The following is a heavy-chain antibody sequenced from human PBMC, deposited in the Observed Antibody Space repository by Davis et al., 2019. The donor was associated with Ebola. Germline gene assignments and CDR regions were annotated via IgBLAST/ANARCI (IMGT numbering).Heavy chain of an antibody. CDR2: IKEDGSVK. CDR1: GFTFSNFW. CDR3: ATATRSCGGAVCSS. J-gene: IGHJ5*02. D-gene: IGHD2-21*01. V-gene: IGHV3-7*01. Sequence: PGGSLRLSCAASGFTFSNFWMSWVRQAPGKGLEWVGNIKEDGSVKYYVDSAKGRFTMSRDNAKNSLFLQMNSLRAEDTAVYYCATATRSCGGAVCSSWGQGTLVTVSS.